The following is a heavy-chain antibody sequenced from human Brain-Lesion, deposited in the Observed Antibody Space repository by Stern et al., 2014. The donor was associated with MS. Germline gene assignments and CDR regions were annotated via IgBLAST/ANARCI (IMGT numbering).Heavy chain of an antibody. V-gene: IGHV5-51*01. Sequence: VQLVQSGAEVKKPGESLKISCKGSGYSFTSYWIGWVRPMPGKGLEWMGIIYPGDSDTRYSPSFQGQVPISVDKSINPAYLQWRSLKASDTAIYYCARDWYPFDYWGQGTLVTVSS. CDR3: ARDWYPFDY. J-gene: IGHJ4*02. CDR1: GYSFTSYW. D-gene: IGHD6-13*01. CDR2: IYPGDSDT.